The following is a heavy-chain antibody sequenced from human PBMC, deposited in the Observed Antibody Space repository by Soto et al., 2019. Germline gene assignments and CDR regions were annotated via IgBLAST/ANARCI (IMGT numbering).Heavy chain of an antibody. CDR2: IYPSGST. J-gene: IGHJ4*02. CDR3: ASRVGGYFDY. D-gene: IGHD6-13*01. V-gene: IGHV4-4*07. CDR1: GGSISSQY. Sequence: SETLSLTCTVSGGSISSQYWSWMRQPAGKGLEWIGRIYPSGSTNYNPSLKSRVSMSVDTSKNQVSLNLSSVTAADTAVYYCASRVGGYFDYWGQGTLVTVSS.